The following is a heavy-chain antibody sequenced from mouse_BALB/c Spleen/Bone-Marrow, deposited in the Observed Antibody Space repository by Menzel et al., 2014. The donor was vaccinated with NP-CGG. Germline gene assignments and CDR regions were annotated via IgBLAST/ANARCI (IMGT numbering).Heavy chain of an antibody. V-gene: IGHV5-17*02. CDR3: ASLTYYAMDY. Sequence: LEQSGPGLVQPGGSLKLSCAASGFSFSSFGMHWVRQAPEKGLEWVAYISSGSSTIYYADTVKGRFTISRDNPMITMFMQMTSLRSEDTAMYYCASLTYYAMDYWGQGTSVTVSS. CDR2: ISSGSSTI. J-gene: IGHJ4*01. CDR1: GFSFSSFG.